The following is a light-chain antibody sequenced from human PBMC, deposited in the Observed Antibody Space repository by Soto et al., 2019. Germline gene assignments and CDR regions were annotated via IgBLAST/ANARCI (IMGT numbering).Light chain of an antibody. J-gene: IGKJ3*01. CDR2: DAS. CDR1: QSVASSH. V-gene: IGKV3-20*01. Sequence: EIVMTQSPGTLSLSPGERATISCRASQSVASSHLAWYRQKPGQPPRLLIYDASSRANGIPDRISGSGSGTDFTLTISGLDPEDFAVYYCQQDGSAPLTFGAGNKVDIK. CDR3: QQDGSAPLT.